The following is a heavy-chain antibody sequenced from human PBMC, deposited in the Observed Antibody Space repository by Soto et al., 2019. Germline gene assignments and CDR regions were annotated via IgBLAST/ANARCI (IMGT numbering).Heavy chain of an antibody. CDR3: ARAMRRSSGWYCHWFDP. D-gene: IGHD6-13*01. V-gene: IGHV4-34*01. CDR2: INHVGST. Sequence: SETLSLTCAVYGGSFSGYYWSWIRQSPGKGLEWIGEINHVGSTNYNPSLKSRLTISVDMSKNQFSLQLSYVTAADTGTYCCARAMRRSSGWYCHWFDPRRQVT. J-gene: IGHJ5*02. CDR1: GGSFSGYY.